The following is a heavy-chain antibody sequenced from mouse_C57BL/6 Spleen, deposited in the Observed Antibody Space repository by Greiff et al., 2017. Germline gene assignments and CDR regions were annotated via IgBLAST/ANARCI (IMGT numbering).Heavy chain of an antibody. CDR2: IYPGDGDT. CDR1: GYAFSSSW. D-gene: IGHD1-1*01. J-gene: IGHJ1*03. CDR3: ARGVITTVVATDWYFDV. Sequence: VQLQESGPELVKPGASVKISCKASGYAFSSSWMNWVKQRPGKGLEWIGRIYPGDGDTNYNGKFKGKATLTADKSSSTAYMQLSSLTSEDSAVYFYARGVITTVVATDWYFDVWGTGTTVTVSS. V-gene: IGHV1-82*01.